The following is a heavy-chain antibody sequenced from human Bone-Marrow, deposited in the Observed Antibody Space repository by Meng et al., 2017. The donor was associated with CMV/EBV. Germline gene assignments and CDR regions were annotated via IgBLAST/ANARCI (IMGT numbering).Heavy chain of an antibody. Sequence: GESLKISCVASGFTFSSYAMHWVRQAPGKGLEWVAVISYDGSNKYYADSVKGRFTISRDNSKNTLYLQMNSLRAEDTAVYYCARDSHNYDFWSGYHETYYGMDVWGQGTTVTGSS. V-gene: IGHV3-30-3*01. CDR3: ARDSHNYDFWSGYHETYYGMDV. D-gene: IGHD3-3*01. CDR1: GFTFSSYA. CDR2: ISYDGSNK. J-gene: IGHJ6*02.